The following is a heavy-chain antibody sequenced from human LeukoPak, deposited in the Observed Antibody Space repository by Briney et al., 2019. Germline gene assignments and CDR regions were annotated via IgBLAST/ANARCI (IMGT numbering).Heavy chain of an antibody. CDR3: ARDTPNSSGYYFDY. CDR2: IYYSGNA. CDR1: GGSISRYY. V-gene: IGHV4-59*01. Sequence: KPSETLSFTCTVSGGSISRYYWSWVRQPPGKGLEWIGYIYYSGNANYNPSLKSRVTISVDTSKNQFSLKLSSVTAADTAVYYCARDTPNSSGYYFDYWGQGTLVTVSS. D-gene: IGHD3-22*01. J-gene: IGHJ4*02.